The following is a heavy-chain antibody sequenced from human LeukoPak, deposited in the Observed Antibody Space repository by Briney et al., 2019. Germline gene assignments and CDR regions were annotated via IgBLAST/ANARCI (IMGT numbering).Heavy chain of an antibody. CDR1: GFTFSNNW. Sequence: SGGSLRLSCAASGFTFSNNWMHWVRQAPGKGLVWVSRINSDGSTTTYADSVKGRFTISRDNPKNTLYLQMNSLRAEDTAVYYCARGYIYGYDCWGQGALVTVSS. V-gene: IGHV3-74*01. CDR2: INSDGSTT. CDR3: ARGYIYGYDC. D-gene: IGHD5-18*01. J-gene: IGHJ4*02.